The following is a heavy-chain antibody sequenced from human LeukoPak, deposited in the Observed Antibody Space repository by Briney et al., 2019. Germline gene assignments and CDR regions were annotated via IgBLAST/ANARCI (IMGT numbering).Heavy chain of an antibody. CDR3: ARAYSYIFDY. CDR2: IIPIFGTA. CDR1: GGTFSSYA. D-gene: IGHD5-18*01. V-gene: IGHV1-69*13. Sequence: AASVKVSCKASGGTFSSYAISWVRQAPGQGLEWMGGIIPIFGTANYAQKFQGRATITADESTSTAYMELSSLRSEDTAVYYCARAYSYIFDYWGQGTLVTVSS. J-gene: IGHJ4*02.